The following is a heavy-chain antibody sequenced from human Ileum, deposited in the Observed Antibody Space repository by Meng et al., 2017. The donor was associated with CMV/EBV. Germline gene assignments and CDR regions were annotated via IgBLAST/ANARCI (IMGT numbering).Heavy chain of an antibody. J-gene: IGHJ1*01. V-gene: IGHV3-7*01. CDR3: ARDGMMFGV. Sequence: GESLKISCAASGFAFSSHWMSWVRQAPGKGLEWVANIKDDGSEKYYVDSVKGRFTISRDNAKNSLYLQMNSLRGEDTAVYYCARDGMMFGVWGQGMLVTVSS. CDR1: GFAFSSHW. D-gene: IGHD3/OR15-3a*01. CDR2: IKDDGSEK.